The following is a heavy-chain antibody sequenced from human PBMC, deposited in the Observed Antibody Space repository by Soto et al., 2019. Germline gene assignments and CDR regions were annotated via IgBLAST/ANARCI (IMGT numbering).Heavy chain of an antibody. V-gene: IGHV3-30*18. CDR2: ISYDGSNK. Sequence: GGSLSLSCAASGFTFSSYGMHWVRQAPGKGLEWVAVISYDGSNKYYADSVKGRFTISRDNSKNTLYLQMNSLRAEDTAVYYCVKDQASLDCSVGSFDYWGQGTLVTVSS. D-gene: IGHD2-21*01. CDR1: GFTFSSYG. CDR3: VKDQASLDCSVGSFDY. J-gene: IGHJ4*02.